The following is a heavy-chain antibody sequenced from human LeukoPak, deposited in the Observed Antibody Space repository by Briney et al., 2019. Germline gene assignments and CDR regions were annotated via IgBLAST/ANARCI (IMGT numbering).Heavy chain of an antibody. CDR2: IIPIFGTA. J-gene: IGHJ4*02. CDR1: GGTFSSYA. CDR3: ARDFISDLWGSAY. V-gene: IGHV1-69*13. Sequence: AAPVKVSCKASGGTFSSYAISWVRQAPGQGLEWMGGIIPIFGTANYAQKFQGRVTITADESTSTAYMELSSLRSEDTAVYYCARDFISDLWGSAYWGQGTLVTVSS. D-gene: IGHD3-16*01.